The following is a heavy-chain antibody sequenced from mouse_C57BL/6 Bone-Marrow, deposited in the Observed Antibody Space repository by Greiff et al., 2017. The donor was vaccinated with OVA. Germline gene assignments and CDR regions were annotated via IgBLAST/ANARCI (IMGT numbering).Heavy chain of an antibody. CDR2: ISNGGGST. CDR1: GFTFSDYY. Sequence: DVMLVESGGGLVQPGGSLKLSCAASGFTFSDYYMYWVRQTPEKRLEWVAYISNGGGSTYYPDTVKGRFTISRDNAKNTLYLQMSRLKSEDTAMYYCARGGYDDWGQGTTLTVSS. J-gene: IGHJ2*01. CDR3: ARGGYDD. D-gene: IGHD2-2*01. V-gene: IGHV5-12*01.